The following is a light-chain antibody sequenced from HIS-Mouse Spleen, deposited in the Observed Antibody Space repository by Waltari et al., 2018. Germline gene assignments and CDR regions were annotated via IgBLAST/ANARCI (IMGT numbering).Light chain of an antibody. Sequence: DLQLTQSPSSLSASVGDRVTLTCQASQDISNYLHWYQQKPGNAPKLLIYDASNLETGVPSRFSGSGSGTDFTFTISSLQPEDIATYYCQQYDNLPTFGGGTKVEIK. CDR1: QDISNY. V-gene: IGKV1-33*01. J-gene: IGKJ4*01. CDR2: DAS. CDR3: QQYDNLPT.